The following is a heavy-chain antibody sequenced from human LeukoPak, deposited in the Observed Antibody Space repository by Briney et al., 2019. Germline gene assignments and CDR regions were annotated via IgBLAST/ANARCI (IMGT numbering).Heavy chain of an antibody. CDR2: ISSSSSYI. D-gene: IGHD3-3*01. CDR1: GFTFSSYS. CDR3: ARRGAGYYDFWSGYHDAFDI. Sequence: PGGSLRLSCAASGFTFSSYSMDWVRQAPGKGLEWVSSISSSSSYIYYADSVKGRFTISRDNAKNSLYLQMNSLRAEDTALYYCARRGAGYYDFWSGYHDAFDIWGQGTMVTVSS. J-gene: IGHJ3*02. V-gene: IGHV3-21*04.